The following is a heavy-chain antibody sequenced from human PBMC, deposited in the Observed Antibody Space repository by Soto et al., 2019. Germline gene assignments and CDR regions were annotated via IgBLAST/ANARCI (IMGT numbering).Heavy chain of an antibody. V-gene: IGHV1-2*04. CDR1: GYTFTGYY. CDR3: ARGDSSGYYYVDYYGMDV. CDR2: INPNSGGT. Sequence: ASVKVSCKASGYTFTGYYMHWVRQAPGQGLEWMGWINPNSGGTNYAQKFQGWVTMTRDTSISTAYMELSRLRSDDTAVYYCARGDSSGYYYVDYYGMDVWGQGTTVTVSS. J-gene: IGHJ6*02. D-gene: IGHD3-22*01.